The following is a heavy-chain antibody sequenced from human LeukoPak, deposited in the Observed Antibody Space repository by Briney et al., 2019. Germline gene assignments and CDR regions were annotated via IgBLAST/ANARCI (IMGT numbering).Heavy chain of an antibody. Sequence: PGGSLRLSCAGSGFSFSNYAMSWVRQAPGKGLEWVSAISGSGGNTYYPDSVKGRFTISRENSKSTLYLQMNSLRAEDTALYYCAKLGSGWGAFDYWGQGTLVTVSS. V-gene: IGHV3-23*01. CDR3: AKLGSGWGAFDY. D-gene: IGHD6-19*01. J-gene: IGHJ4*02. CDR1: GFSFSNYA. CDR2: ISGSGGNT.